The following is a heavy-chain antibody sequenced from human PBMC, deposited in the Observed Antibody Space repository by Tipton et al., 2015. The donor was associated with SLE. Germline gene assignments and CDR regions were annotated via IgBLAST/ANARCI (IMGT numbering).Heavy chain of an antibody. CDR1: GFSFSNYP. CDR2: IRNDGGNR. V-gene: IGHV3-30*02. Sequence: GSLRLSCEASGFSFSNYPMHWVRQAPGKGLEWMTYIRNDGGNRYYVDPVKGRFTISRDNPKNTLYLQMNNLRPEDTATYYYAKAVTYYGLDIWGQGTKVTVTS. D-gene: IGHD3-22*01. J-gene: IGHJ3*02. CDR3: AKAVTYYGLDI.